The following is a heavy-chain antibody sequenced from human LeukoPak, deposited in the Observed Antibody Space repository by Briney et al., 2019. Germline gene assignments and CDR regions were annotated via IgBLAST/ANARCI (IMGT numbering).Heavy chain of an antibody. CDR2: IWYDGSNK. V-gene: IGHV3-33*01. J-gene: IGHJ4*02. D-gene: IGHD4-17*01. CDR3: GRDWGPGYGDGGVY. Sequence: GGSLRLSCAASGFTFSSYGMHWVRQAPGKGLEWVAVIWYDGSNKYYADSVKGRFAISRDNSKNTLYLQMNSLRAEDTAVYYCGRDWGPGYGDGGVYLGQGTLGTGSS. CDR1: GFTFSSYG.